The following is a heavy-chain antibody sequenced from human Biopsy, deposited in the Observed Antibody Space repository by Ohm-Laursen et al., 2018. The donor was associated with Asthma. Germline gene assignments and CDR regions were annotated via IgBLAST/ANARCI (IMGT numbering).Heavy chain of an antibody. V-gene: IGHV4-39*01. D-gene: IGHD6-13*01. CDR1: SGSGGYMRSGNYY. CDR2: IYYSGTT. CDR3: VRGSSSWHHGPFHYYYGLDV. J-gene: IGHJ6*02. Sequence: SDTLSLTCSLSSGSGGYMRSGNYYWGWIRQPPGKGLEWIGRIYYSGTTYYNPSLESRVPVSADTSKNQFSLKLTSVTAADTAVYYCVRGSSSWHHGPFHYYYGLDVWGQGTTATVSS.